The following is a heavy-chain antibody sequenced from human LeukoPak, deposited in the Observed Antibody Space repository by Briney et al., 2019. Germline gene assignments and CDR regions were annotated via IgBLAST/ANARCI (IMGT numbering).Heavy chain of an antibody. Sequence: SVKVSCKASGYTFTSYGISWVRQAPGQGLEWMGGIIPIFGTANYAQKFQGRATITADESTSTAYMELSSLRSEDTAVYYCAGLLVVPAARRLFYYYYGMDVWGQGTTVTVSS. J-gene: IGHJ6*02. V-gene: IGHV1-69*13. CDR1: GYTFTSYG. CDR3: AGLLVVPAARRLFYYYYGMDV. D-gene: IGHD2-2*01. CDR2: IIPIFGTA.